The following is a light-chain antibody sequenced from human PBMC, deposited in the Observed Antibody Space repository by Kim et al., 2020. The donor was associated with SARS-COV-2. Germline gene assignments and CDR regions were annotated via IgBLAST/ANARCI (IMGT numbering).Light chain of an antibody. J-gene: IGKJ1*01. CDR1: QSVSSSF. CDR2: GAS. CDR3: QQYGSSPRT. V-gene: IGKV3-20*01. Sequence: EIVLTQSPGTLSLSPGERATLSCRASQSVSSSFFAWYQQKPGQPPRLLIYGASSRATGISDRFSGSGSGTDFTLTISRLEPEDFATYYCQQYGSSPRTFGQGTKVDIK.